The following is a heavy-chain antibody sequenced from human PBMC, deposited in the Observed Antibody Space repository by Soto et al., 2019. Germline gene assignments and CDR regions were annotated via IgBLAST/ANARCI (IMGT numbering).Heavy chain of an antibody. CDR1: GFTFSDHW. Sequence: EVQLVESGGGLVQPGGSLRLSCAASGFTFSDHWIHWVRQGPGEGLVWVSRIKGDGSITNYADSVKGRFTISRDNAKNTVYLQINSLIVEATALYYCARGLRGASGMDVWGQGTTVTVSS. J-gene: IGHJ6*02. CDR2: IKGDGSIT. CDR3: ARGLRGASGMDV. D-gene: IGHD2-21*02. V-gene: IGHV3-74*01.